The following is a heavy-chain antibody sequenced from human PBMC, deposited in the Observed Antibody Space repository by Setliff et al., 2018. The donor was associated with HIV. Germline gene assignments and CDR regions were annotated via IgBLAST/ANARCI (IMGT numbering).Heavy chain of an antibody. V-gene: IGHV5-51*01. CDR3: ARQVPAAIGAFDI. CDR1: GYSSTSYW. J-gene: IGHJ3*02. Sequence: GESLKISCKGSGYSSTSYWIGWVRQMPGKGLEWMGIIYPGDSDTRYSPSFQGQVTISADKSISTAYLQWSSLKASDTAMYYCARQVPAAIGAFDIWGQGTMVTVSS. D-gene: IGHD2-2*02. CDR2: IYPGDSDT.